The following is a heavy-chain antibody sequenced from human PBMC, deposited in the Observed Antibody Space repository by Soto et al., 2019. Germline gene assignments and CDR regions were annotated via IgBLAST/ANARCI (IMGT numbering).Heavy chain of an antibody. V-gene: IGHV1-69*13. CDR2: IIPIFGTA. J-gene: IGHJ6*02. CDR1: GGTFSSYA. Sequence: SVKVSCKASGGTFSSYAISWVRQAPGQGLEWMGGIIPIFGTANYAQKFQGRVTITADESTSTAYMELSSLRSEDTAVYYCAIDYDLWSAYRLGGSYYYYYGTDVWGQGTTVTVSS. D-gene: IGHD3-3*01. CDR3: AIDYDLWSAYRLGGSYYYYYGTDV.